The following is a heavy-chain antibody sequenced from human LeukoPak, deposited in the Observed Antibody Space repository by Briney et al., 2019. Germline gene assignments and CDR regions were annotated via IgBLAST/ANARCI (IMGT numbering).Heavy chain of an antibody. CDR3: TTVQQLVPYYYYYMDV. J-gene: IGHJ6*03. CDR1: GFTFSSYS. D-gene: IGHD6-6*01. CDR2: ISSSSSYI. V-gene: IGHV3-21*03. Sequence: GGSLRLSCAASGFTFSSYSMNWVRQAPGKGLEWVSSISSSSSYIYYADSVKGRFTISRDNAKNSLYLQMNSLRAEDTAVYYCTTVQQLVPYYYYYMDVWGKGTTVTVSS.